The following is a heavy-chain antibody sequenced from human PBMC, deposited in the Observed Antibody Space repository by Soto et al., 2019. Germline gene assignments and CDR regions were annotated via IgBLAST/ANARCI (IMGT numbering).Heavy chain of an antibody. CDR1: GGSISSYY. J-gene: IGHJ6*02. D-gene: IGHD3-16*02. CDR3: ARAKMITFGGVIVQRYYYYGMDV. Sequence: SETLSLTCTVSGGSISSYYWSWIRQPAGKGLEWIGRIYTSGSTNYNPSLKSRVTMSVDTSKNQFSLKLSSVTAADTAVYYCARAKMITFGGVIVQRYYYYGMDVWGQGTTVTVSS. CDR2: IYTSGST. V-gene: IGHV4-4*07.